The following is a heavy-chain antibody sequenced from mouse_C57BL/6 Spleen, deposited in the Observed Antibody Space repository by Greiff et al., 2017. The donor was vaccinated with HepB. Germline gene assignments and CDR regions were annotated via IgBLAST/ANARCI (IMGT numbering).Heavy chain of an antibody. CDR1: GFTFSSYG. CDR3: ARPEFITTVVLHYYAMDY. V-gene: IGHV5-6*01. CDR2: ISSGGSST. D-gene: IGHD1-1*01. J-gene: IGHJ4*01. Sequence: EVQVVESGGDLVKPGGSLKLSCAASGFTFSSYGMSWVRQTPDKRLEWVATISSGGSSTYYPDSVKGRFTISRDNSKNPLYLQMSSLKSEDTAMYYCARPEFITTVVLHYYAMDYWGQGTSVTVSS.